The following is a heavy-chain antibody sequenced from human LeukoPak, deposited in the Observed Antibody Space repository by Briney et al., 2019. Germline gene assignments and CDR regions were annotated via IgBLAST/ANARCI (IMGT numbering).Heavy chain of an antibody. CDR3: ARRGGEVVATYNGFVP. V-gene: IGHV3-30*04. Sequence: GGSLRLSCAASGVTFRSYAMHWVRQGPGKGLEWVAAISYDGNNKYYADSVKGRFTISRDNSKNTVYLQMNSLRVEDTAPYYCARRGGEVVATYNGFVPGRQRTVVPVSS. J-gene: IGHJ5*02. D-gene: IGHD2-15*01. CDR2: ISYDGNNK. CDR1: GVTFRSYA.